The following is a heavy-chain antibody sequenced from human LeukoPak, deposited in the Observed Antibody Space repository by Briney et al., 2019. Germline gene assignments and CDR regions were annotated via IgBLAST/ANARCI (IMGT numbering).Heavy chain of an antibody. CDR3: ARESVVAIDY. J-gene: IGHJ4*02. CDR2: IAYDGTNK. Sequence: GGSLRLSCAASGFPFSGYSMHWVRQAPGKGLEWVSIIAYDGTNKYYANSVEGRFTISRDNSKNTLYLQMNSLRAEDTAVYYCARESVVAIDYWGQGTLVTVSS. D-gene: IGHD3-22*01. CDR1: GFPFSGYS. V-gene: IGHV3-30-3*01.